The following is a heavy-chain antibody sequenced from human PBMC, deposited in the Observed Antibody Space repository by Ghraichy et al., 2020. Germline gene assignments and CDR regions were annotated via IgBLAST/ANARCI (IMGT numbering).Heavy chain of an antibody. D-gene: IGHD2-15*01. V-gene: IGHV4-59*01. CDR3: ARDQEWWASSSGFDP. J-gene: IGHJ5*02. Sequence: LRLSCTVSGDSLNNYYWSWIRQAPGKGLEWIGSIYHNGRTKYNPSLKSRVTMSVDTSKNQFSLSLTSVTAADTAVFYCARDQEWWASSSGFDPWGQGTLVSVSP. CDR1: GDSLNNYY. CDR2: IYHNGRT.